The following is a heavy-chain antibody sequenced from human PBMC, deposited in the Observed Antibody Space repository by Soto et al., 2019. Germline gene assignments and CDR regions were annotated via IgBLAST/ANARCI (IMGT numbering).Heavy chain of an antibody. CDR3: ARRNTAGFLRYFVN. Sequence: QVQLVQSGAEVMQPGSSVKVSCKPSGGTLTNFINYPINWVRQSPGQGLEWMGGIVPNIGTVNYAQKFQGRVTMTADKSTGTVYMELSSLRSDDSALYYCARRNTAGFLRYFVNWGQGTLVTVSS. CDR1: GGTLTNFINYP. J-gene: IGHJ4*02. V-gene: IGHV1-69*06. D-gene: IGHD6-19*01. CDR2: IVPNIGTV.